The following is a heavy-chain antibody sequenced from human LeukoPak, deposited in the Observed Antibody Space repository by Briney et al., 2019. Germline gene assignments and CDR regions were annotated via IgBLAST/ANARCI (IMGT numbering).Heavy chain of an antibody. Sequence: EASVKVSCKASGYTFTKYGMTWVRQAPGQGLEWMGWISAYNGKTNYAQKLQGRVTMTTDTSTSTAYMELRSLRSDDTAVYYCAGVGAAHEYNWFDPWGQGTLVTVSS. CDR3: AGVGAAHEYNWFDP. J-gene: IGHJ5*02. CDR1: GYTFTKYG. D-gene: IGHD1-26*01. CDR2: ISAYNGKT. V-gene: IGHV1-18*01.